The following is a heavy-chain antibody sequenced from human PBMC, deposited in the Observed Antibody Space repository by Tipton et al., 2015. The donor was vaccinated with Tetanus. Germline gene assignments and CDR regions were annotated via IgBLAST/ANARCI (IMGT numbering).Heavy chain of an antibody. CDR2: ISPFNENV. CDR3: ARGRGLGPHEYFEH. Sequence: QVQLVQSGAEVKKPGASVKVSCKASGYTFTHYGVNWVRQAPGRGLEWMGWISPFNENVNYAEKFQGRLTMITDRSTATVYMDLRSLRSDDTAVYYCARGRGLGPHEYFEHWGQGTLVTVSS. CDR1: GYTFTHYG. V-gene: IGHV1-18*01. D-gene: IGHD3/OR15-3a*01. J-gene: IGHJ5*02.